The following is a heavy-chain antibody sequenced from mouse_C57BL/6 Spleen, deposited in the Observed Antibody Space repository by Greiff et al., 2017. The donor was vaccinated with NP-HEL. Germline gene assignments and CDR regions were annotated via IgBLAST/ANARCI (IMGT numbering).Heavy chain of an antibody. D-gene: IGHD3-1*01. V-gene: IGHV2-6*01. CDR3: ARGLRGAIDY. Sequence: VQRVESGPGLVAPSQSLSITCTVSGFSLTSYGVDWVRQSPGKGLEWLGVIWGVGSTNSNSALKSRLSISKDNSKSQVFLKMNSLQTDDTAMYYCARGLRGAIDYWGQGTSVTVSS. CDR2: IWGVGST. J-gene: IGHJ4*01. CDR1: GFSLTSYG.